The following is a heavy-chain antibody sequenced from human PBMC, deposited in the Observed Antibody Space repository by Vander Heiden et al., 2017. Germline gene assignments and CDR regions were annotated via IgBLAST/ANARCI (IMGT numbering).Heavy chain of an antibody. D-gene: IGHD4-17*01. J-gene: IGHJ5*02. Sequence: QITLKESGPTLVKPTQTLTLTCTFSGFSLNTNSVGVGWIRQPPGKALEWLALIYWNDDRLYRPSLESRLTITKDTSENQVVLTMTNMDPVDTATYYCAHSRFTVTSQEGWFDPWGQGTLVTVSS. CDR2: IYWNDDR. V-gene: IGHV2-5*01. CDR1: GFSLNTNSVG. CDR3: AHSRFTVTSQEGWFDP.